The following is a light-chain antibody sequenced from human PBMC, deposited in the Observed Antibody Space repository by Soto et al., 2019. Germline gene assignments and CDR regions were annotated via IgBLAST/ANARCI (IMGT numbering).Light chain of an antibody. CDR1: QNIRNW. J-gene: IGKJ5*01. Sequence: DIQLTQSPSTLSASVGDRVTITCRASQNIRNWLAWYQQKPGKAPKLLIYKASNLETGVPSRFSGSGSGTEFTLTISSLQPDDFATSYCQQFNIDSPITFGQGTRLEIK. CDR3: QQFNIDSPIT. V-gene: IGKV1-5*03. CDR2: KAS.